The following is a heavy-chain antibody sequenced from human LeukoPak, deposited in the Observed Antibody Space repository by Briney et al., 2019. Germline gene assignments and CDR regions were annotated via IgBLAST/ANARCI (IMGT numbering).Heavy chain of an antibody. CDR1: GGSFSGYY. Sequence: SETLSLTCAVYGGSFSGYYWSWIRQPPGKGLEWIGEINHSGSTNYNPSLKSRVTISVDTSKNQFSLKLSSVTAADTAVYYCARVRDAFDIWGQGTMVTVSS. J-gene: IGHJ3*02. V-gene: IGHV4-34*01. D-gene: IGHD3-10*01. CDR2: INHSGST. CDR3: ARVRDAFDI.